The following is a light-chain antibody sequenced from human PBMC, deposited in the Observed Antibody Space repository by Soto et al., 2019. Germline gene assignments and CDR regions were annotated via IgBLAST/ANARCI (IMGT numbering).Light chain of an antibody. V-gene: IGKV3-15*01. CDR1: QSVSNS. CDR2: DAS. CDR3: QQYNNWPPLT. Sequence: EIVMTQSPATLSVSPGERATLSCRAGQSVSNSVAWYQQKPGQAPRLLIYDASTRATGVPVRFSGSGSGTEFTLTITSLQSEDFAVYYCQQYNNWPPLTFGGGTKVEIK. J-gene: IGKJ4*01.